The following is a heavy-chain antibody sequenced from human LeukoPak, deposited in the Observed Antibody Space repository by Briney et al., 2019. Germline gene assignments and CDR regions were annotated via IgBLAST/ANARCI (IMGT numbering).Heavy chain of an antibody. D-gene: IGHD1-26*01. CDR2: INPNSGGT. V-gene: IGHV1-2*02. Sequence: RASVKVSCKASGYTFTGYYMHWVRQAPGQGLEWMGWINPNSGGTNYAQKFQGRVTMTRDTSISTAYMELSRLRSDDTAVYYCARDDSGSYYEPKAFDIWGQGTMVTVSS. CDR3: ARDDSGSYYEPKAFDI. CDR1: GYTFTGYY. J-gene: IGHJ3*02.